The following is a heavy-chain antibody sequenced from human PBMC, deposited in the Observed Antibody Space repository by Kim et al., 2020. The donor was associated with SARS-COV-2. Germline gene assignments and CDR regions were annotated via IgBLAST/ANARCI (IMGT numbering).Heavy chain of an antibody. D-gene: IGHD3-10*01. J-gene: IGHJ4*02. Sequence: PSLKSRVTISVDKSKNQFSLKLGSVTAADTAVYYCARGTYYDGSGRNFDYWGQGTLVTVSS. V-gene: IGHV4-4*02. CDR3: ARGTYYDGSGRNFDY.